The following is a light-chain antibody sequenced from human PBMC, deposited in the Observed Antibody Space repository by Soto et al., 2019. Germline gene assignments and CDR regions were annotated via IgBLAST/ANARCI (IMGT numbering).Light chain of an antibody. Sequence: DIQMTQSPSTLSASVGDRVTITCRASQSISNRLAWYHQKPGKTPNLLIYDASNLGSGVPSRFSGSGSGTEITLTISSLQPDDFATYYCQQYDTYSTFGQGTKVDIK. CDR2: DAS. J-gene: IGKJ1*01. V-gene: IGKV1-5*01. CDR3: QQYDTYST. CDR1: QSISNR.